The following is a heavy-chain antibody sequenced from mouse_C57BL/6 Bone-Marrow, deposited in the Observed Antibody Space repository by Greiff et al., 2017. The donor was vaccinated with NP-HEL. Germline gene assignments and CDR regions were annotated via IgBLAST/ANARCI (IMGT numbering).Heavy chain of an antibody. D-gene: IGHD1-1*01. CDR2: IHPNSGST. CDR3: ARRGYYYARYYAMDY. CDR1: GYTFTSYW. Sequence: QVQLQQSGAELVKPGASVKLSCKASGYTFTSYWMHWVKQRPGQGLEWIGMIHPNSGSTNYTEKFKSKATLTVDKSSSTAYMPLSSLTSEDCAVYYGARRGYYYARYYAMDYWGQGTSVTVSS. V-gene: IGHV1-64*01. J-gene: IGHJ4*01.